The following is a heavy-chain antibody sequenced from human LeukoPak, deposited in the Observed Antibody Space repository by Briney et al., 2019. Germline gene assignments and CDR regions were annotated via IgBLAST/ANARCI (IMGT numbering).Heavy chain of an antibody. V-gene: IGHV5-51*01. J-gene: IGHJ4*02. Sequence: GESLKISCKGSGYSFTSYWIGWVRQMPGKGLEWMGIIYPGDSDTRYSPSFQGQVTISADKSSSTTYLQWSTLKASDTAMYYCARPYSTGWYPFDYWGQGTLVTVFS. D-gene: IGHD6-19*01. CDR3: ARPYSTGWYPFDY. CDR2: IYPGDSDT. CDR1: GYSFTSYW.